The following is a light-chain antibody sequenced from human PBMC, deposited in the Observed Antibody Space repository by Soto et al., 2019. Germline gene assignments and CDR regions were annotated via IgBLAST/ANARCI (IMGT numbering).Light chain of an antibody. CDR2: GAA. Sequence: EVVMKQSPATLSVSPGERATLSCRASQSVSSNLAWYQQRPGQAPRLLIYGAANRATGIPDRFSGSGSGTEFTLTISSLQSEDFAVYYCQQYNTWPPVTFGQLTIVDIK. CDR3: QQYNTWPPVT. J-gene: IGKJ1*01. V-gene: IGKV3D-15*01. CDR1: QSVSSN.